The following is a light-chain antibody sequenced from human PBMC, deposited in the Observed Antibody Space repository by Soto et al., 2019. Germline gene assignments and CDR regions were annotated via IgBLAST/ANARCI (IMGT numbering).Light chain of an antibody. V-gene: IGLV2-23*01. CDR2: EGN. J-gene: IGLJ3*02. Sequence: QSALTQPASVSGSPGQPITISCTGTSSDVGSYNLVSWYQQHPGKAPKLMISEGNKRPSGISNRFSGSKSGNTASLTISGLQAEDEADYYCCSFATSGTWVFGGGTKLTVL. CDR1: SSDVGSYNL. CDR3: CSFATSGTWV.